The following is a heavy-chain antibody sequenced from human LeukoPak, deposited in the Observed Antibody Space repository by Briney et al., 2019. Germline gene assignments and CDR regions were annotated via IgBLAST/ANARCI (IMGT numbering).Heavy chain of an antibody. D-gene: IGHD5-18*01. Sequence: ASVKVSCKASGYTFTSYAIHWMRHAPGQRLEWMGWINAGNGNTKYSQKFQGRVTITRDTSASTAYMELSSLRSEDTAVYYCARYGSVVDTAIFDYWGQGTLVTVSS. CDR1: GYTFTSYA. CDR3: ARYGSVVDTAIFDY. J-gene: IGHJ4*02. CDR2: INAGNGNT. V-gene: IGHV1-3*01.